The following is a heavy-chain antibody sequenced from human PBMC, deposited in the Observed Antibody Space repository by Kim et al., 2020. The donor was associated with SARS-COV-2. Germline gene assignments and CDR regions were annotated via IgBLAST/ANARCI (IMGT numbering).Heavy chain of an antibody. CDR3: GRHTDGIAVGAFDI. J-gene: IGHJ3*02. D-gene: IGHD6-19*01. CDR1: GYSFTSHW. V-gene: IGHV5-51*01. Sequence: GESLKISCKGSGYSFTSHWIGWVRQMPGKGLEWMGIIYPGDSDTRYSPSFQGQVTISAAKSIRTAYLQWSSLTASDTAMYYWGRHTDGIAVGAFDIWGQGTMVTVSS. CDR2: IYPGDSDT.